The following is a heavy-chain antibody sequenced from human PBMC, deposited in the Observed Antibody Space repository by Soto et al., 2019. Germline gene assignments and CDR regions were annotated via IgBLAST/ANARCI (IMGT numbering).Heavy chain of an antibody. CDR2: IGGSSGTT. Sequence: PGGSPRLSREVSGLNCGNWAMSWVRQTQGEGLEWAAAIGGSSGTTFYAHSVKGRFSISKDVAKNMLYPQMKSVGVEDTAVYYCAKFKGFNWNSVFDYWGQGVPVTVPQ. CDR1: GLNCGNWA. D-gene: IGHD1-7*01. V-gene: IGHV3-23*01. J-gene: IGHJ4*02. CDR3: AKFKGFNWNSVFDY.